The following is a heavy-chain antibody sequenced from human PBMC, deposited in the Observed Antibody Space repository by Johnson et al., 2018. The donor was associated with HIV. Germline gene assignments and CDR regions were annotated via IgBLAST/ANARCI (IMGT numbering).Heavy chain of an antibody. CDR3: ARIRVAVITEVGAFDI. V-gene: IGHV3-7*01. Sequence: VQLVESGGGLVQPGGSVRLSCAASGFTLSSYWMSWVRQAPEKGLEWVANIKHDGSETYYAHSVKGRLTISRDNSKSTLFLQMNSLRPEDTAVYYCARIRVAVITEVGAFDIWGQGTMVTVSS. CDR1: GFTLSSYW. D-gene: IGHD3-22*01. J-gene: IGHJ3*02. CDR2: IKHDGSET.